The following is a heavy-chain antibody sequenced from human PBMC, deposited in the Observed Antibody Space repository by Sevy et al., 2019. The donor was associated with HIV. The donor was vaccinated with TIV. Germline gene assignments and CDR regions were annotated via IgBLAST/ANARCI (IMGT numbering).Heavy chain of an antibody. CDR3: ARDLASGSFFSLYFDY. J-gene: IGHJ4*02. CDR1: GLNVSDYF. CDR2: ISSSGTII. D-gene: IGHD3-10*01. Sequence: GGSLRLPCAASGLNVSDYFMSWIRQAPGKRPEWVSYISSSGTIIYYADSVKGRFTISRDNAKNSLYLQMNSLRAEDTAIYYCARDLASGSFFSLYFDYWGQGTLVTVSS. V-gene: IGHV3-11*01.